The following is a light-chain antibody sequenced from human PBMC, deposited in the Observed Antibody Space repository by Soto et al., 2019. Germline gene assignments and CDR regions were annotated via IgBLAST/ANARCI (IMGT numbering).Light chain of an antibody. V-gene: IGKV3-15*01. CDR2: AAS. CDR3: QQYNSWPPIT. J-gene: IGKJ5*01. Sequence: EIVLTQSPDTLSVSPGERATLSCRASQSVGSNLAWFQHKPGQAPRLLIYAASTRATGIPARFSGSGSGTEFTLTINSLQSEDFAVYFCQQYNSWPPITFGQGTRLEIK. CDR1: QSVGSN.